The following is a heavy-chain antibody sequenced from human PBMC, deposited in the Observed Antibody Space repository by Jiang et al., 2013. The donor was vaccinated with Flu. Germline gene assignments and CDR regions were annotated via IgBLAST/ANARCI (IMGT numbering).Heavy chain of an antibody. V-gene: IGHV3-23*01. CDR2: ISGSGGST. J-gene: IGHJ6*03. CDR3: AKKRRGGSGWYGYYYMDV. Sequence: QLLESGGGLVQPGGSLRLSCAASGFTFSSYAMSWVRQAPGKGLEWVSAISGSGGSTYYADSVKGRFTISRDNSKNTLYLQMNSLRAEDTAVYYCAKKRRGGSGWYGYYYMDVWGKGTTVTVSS. D-gene: IGHD6-19*01. CDR1: GFTFSSYA.